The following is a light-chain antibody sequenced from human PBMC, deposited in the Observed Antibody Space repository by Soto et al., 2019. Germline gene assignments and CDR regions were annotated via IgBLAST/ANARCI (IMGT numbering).Light chain of an antibody. J-gene: IGLJ3*02. CDR3: CSYATSRTLV. CDR2: EGS. CDR1: SSDVGSYNL. V-gene: IGLV2-23*01. Sequence: QSALTQTASVSASPGQSITISCSGPSSDVGSYNLVSWYQHYPGKAPKLIIYEGSRRPSGVSDRFSGSKSGNTASLTISGLQAEDEADYYCCSYATSRTLVFGGGTKLTVL.